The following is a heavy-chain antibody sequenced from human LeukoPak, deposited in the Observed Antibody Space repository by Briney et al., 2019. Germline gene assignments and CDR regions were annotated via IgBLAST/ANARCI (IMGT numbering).Heavy chain of an antibody. D-gene: IGHD3-22*01. CDR1: GGSFSGYY. CDR3: ARGFHYYDSSGYYYQHYYFDY. Sequence: SKTLSLTCAVYGGSFSGYYWSWIRQPPGKGLEWIGEINHSGSTNYNPSLKSRVTISVDTSKNQFSLKLSSVTAADTAVYYCARGFHYYDSSGYYYQHYYFDYWGQGTLVTVSS. CDR2: INHSGST. V-gene: IGHV4-34*01. J-gene: IGHJ4*02.